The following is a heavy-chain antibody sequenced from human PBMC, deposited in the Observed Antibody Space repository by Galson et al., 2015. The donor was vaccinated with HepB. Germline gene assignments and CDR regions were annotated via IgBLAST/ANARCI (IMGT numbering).Heavy chain of an antibody. Sequence: SLRLSCEASGFTVSNNYMNWVRKAPGKGLEWVSLIYIGGRTYYADSVKGRFTNSRDSSKNTLYLQMKSLGAEDTAVYYSARDGPAQSPWGQGTLVTVSS. CDR3: ARDGPAQSP. CDR2: IYIGGRT. CDR1: GFTVSNNY. J-gene: IGHJ5*02. V-gene: IGHV3-66*01.